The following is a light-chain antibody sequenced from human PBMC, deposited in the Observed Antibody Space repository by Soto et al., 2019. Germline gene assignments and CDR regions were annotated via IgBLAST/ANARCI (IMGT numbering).Light chain of an antibody. J-gene: IGLJ2*01. Sequence: QSALTQSASVSGSPGQSITISCTGTSRDVGGYNYVSWHQQHPGKAPKVIITEVSNRPSGVSNRFSGSKSGNTASLTISGLQAEDEADYYCSSYVNYNTFVIFGGGTK. CDR2: EVS. CDR1: SRDVGGYNY. CDR3: SSYVNYNTFVI. V-gene: IGLV2-14*01.